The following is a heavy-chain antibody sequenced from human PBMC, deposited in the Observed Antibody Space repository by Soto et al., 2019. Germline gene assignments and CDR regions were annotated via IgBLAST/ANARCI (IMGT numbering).Heavy chain of an antibody. CDR3: AREGYGASHYFDY. CDR2: IYYSGST. V-gene: IGHV4-61*01. CDR1: GGSVSSGSYY. Sequence: PSETLSLTCTVSGGSVSSGSYYWSWIRQPPGKGLEWIGYIYYSGSTNYNPSLKSRVTTSVDTSKNQFSLKLSSVTAADTAVYYCAREGYGASHYFDYWGQGTLVTVSS. D-gene: IGHD3-10*01. J-gene: IGHJ4*02.